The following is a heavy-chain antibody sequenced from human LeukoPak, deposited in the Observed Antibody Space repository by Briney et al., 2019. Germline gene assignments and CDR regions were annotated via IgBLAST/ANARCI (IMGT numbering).Heavy chain of an antibody. Sequence: PGRSLRLSCTASGFTLGDYAMSWFRQAPGKGLEWVGFIRSKAYGGTTENAASVKGRFTISRDDSKSIAYLQMNSLKTEDTAVYYCARGGVYCSSVSCSVDYWGQGILVTVSS. CDR2: IRSKAYGGTT. CDR1: GFTLGDYA. J-gene: IGHJ4*02. CDR3: ARGGVYCSSVSCSVDY. V-gene: IGHV3-49*03. D-gene: IGHD2-2*01.